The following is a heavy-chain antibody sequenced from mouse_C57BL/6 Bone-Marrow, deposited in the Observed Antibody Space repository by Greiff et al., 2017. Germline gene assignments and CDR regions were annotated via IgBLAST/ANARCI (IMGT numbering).Heavy chain of an antibody. CDR1: GFSFNTYA. D-gene: IGHD1-1*01. J-gene: IGHJ3*01. V-gene: IGHV10-1*01. CDR2: ISSKSNNYAT. Sequence: EVQGVESGGGLVQPKGSLKLSCAASGFSFNTYAMNWVRQAPGKGLEWVARISSKSNNYATYYADSVKDRFTISRDDSESLLYLQMNNLKTEDTAMYDCVRRGQDYYGIAYWGQGTLVTVSA. CDR3: VRRGQDYYGIAY.